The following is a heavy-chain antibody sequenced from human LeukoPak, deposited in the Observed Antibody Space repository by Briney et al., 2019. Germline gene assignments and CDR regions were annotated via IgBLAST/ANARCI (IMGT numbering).Heavy chain of an antibody. D-gene: IGHD3-10*01. CDR1: GYTFTSYG. CDR2: ISAYNGNT. Sequence: HGASVKVSCKASGYTFTSYGISWVRQAPGQGLEWMGWISAYNGNTNYAQKLQGRVTMTTDTSTSTAYMELRSLRSDDTAVYYCARDGSGSYYPSYFDYWGQGTLVTVSS. J-gene: IGHJ4*02. V-gene: IGHV1-18*04. CDR3: ARDGSGSYYPSYFDY.